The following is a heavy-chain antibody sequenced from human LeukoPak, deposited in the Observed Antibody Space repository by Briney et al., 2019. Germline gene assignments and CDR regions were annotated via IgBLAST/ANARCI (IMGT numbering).Heavy chain of an antibody. CDR2: INDVSSHI. V-gene: IGHV3-21*06. J-gene: IGHJ4*02. CDR1: GFTFSSYS. Sequence: GGSLRLSCAASGFTFSSYSMNWVRQAPGKGLEWVSSINDVSSHIYYADSVKGRFTISRNNANNSVSLQMNNLRAEDTAVYYCARDSTYYLRYGYFDSWGQGILVTVSS. D-gene: IGHD3-22*01. CDR3: ARDSTYYLRYGYFDS.